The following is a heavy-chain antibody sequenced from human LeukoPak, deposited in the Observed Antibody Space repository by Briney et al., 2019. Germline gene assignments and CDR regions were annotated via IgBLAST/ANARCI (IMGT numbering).Heavy chain of an antibody. Sequence: SETLSLTCAVYGGSFSNYYWSWIRQSPGKGLEWIGEITHSGSTNYNPSLKSRVTISVDTSKNQFSLKLSSVTAADTAVYYCARVSTGRYYYYMDVWGKGTTVTISS. CDR2: ITHSGST. D-gene: IGHD1-14*01. CDR1: GGSFSNYY. J-gene: IGHJ6*03. V-gene: IGHV4-34*01. CDR3: ARVSTGRYYYYMDV.